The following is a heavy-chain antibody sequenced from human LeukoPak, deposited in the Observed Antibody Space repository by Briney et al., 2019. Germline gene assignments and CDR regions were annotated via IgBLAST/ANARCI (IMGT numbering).Heavy chain of an antibody. CDR1: GFTFSSYA. D-gene: IGHD6-19*01. V-gene: IGHV3-23*01. Sequence: GGSLRLSCAASGFTFSSYAMSWVRQAPGKGLEWVSAISGSGGSTYYADSVKGRFTISRDNSKNTLYLQMNSLRAEDTAVYYCATHRPGYRSGWRYYFDYWGKGPVVTVSS. CDR2: ISGSGGST. J-gene: IGHJ4*02. CDR3: ATHRPGYRSGWRYYFDY.